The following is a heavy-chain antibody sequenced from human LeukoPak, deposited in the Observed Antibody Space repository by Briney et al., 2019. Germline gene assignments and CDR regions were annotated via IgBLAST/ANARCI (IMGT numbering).Heavy chain of an antibody. CDR1: GFTFSGYG. J-gene: IGHJ4*02. Sequence: GSLRLSCAASGFTFSGYGMHWVRQAPGKGLEWVAVISYDGNNKYYVDSVKGRFTISRDNSKNTMSLQMNSLRVEDTAVYYCAKDPRVEAAAPDYWGQGTLVTVSS. D-gene: IGHD6-25*01. V-gene: IGHV3-30*18. CDR2: ISYDGNNK. CDR3: AKDPRVEAAAPDY.